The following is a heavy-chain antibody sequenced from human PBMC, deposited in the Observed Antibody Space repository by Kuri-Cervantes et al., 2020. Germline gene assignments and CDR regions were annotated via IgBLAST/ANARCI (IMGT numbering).Heavy chain of an antibody. D-gene: IGHD3-10*01. CDR2: ISWNSGNI. CDR1: GFIFDDYA. J-gene: IGHJ3*02. CDR3: ARAPLTRRGIEDDDAFDI. Sequence: SLKISCVASGFIFDDYAMYWVRQAPGKGLEWVSGISWNSGNIGYADSVKGRFTIYRDNVKNSLYLQMKSLRGEDTAVYYCARAPLTRRGIEDDDAFDIWGQGTMVTVSS. V-gene: IGHV3-9*01.